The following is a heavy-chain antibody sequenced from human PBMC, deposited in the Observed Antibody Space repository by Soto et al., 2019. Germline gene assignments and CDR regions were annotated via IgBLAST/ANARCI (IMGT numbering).Heavy chain of an antibody. D-gene: IGHD5-18*01. CDR1: GGSRRSYY. J-gene: IGHJ6*02. V-gene: IGHV4-59*01. CDR3: ARISSVDPYGYVNGGLDV. CDR2: FYHSGNS. Sequence: SETLSLTXSVFGGSRRSYYWSWIRQSPEKGLEWIGYFYHSGNSNYNPSLKSRVTISVDTSKNQLSLSLRSVTAADTAVYFCARISSVDPYGYVNGGLDVWGQGTTVTVSS.